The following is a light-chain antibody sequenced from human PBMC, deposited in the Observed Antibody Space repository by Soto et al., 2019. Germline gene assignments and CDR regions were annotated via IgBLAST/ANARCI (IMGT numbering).Light chain of an antibody. CDR2: GAS. V-gene: IGKV3-20*01. CDR3: QQYGSSFRYT. Sequence: EIVLTQSPGTLSLSPGERATLSCRASQSVNGNYLTWYQPKPGQAPRLLIYGASTRATGTPDRFSGSGSGTVFTLTISRLEAEDFAVYYCQQYGSSFRYTFGQGTKLEIK. CDR1: QSVNGNY. J-gene: IGKJ2*01.